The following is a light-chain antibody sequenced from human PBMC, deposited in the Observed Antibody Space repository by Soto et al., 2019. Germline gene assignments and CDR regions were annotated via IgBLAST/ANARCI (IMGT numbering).Light chain of an antibody. Sequence: QSVLTQPPSVSGAPGQRVTISCTESSSNIGAGYDVHWYQQLPGTAPKLLIYGNSNRPSGVPDRFSGSKSGTSASLAITGLQAEDEADYYCQSYDSSLSCWVFGGGTKRTVL. V-gene: IGLV1-40*01. J-gene: IGLJ3*02. CDR2: GNS. CDR1: SSNIGAGYD. CDR3: QSYDSSLSCWV.